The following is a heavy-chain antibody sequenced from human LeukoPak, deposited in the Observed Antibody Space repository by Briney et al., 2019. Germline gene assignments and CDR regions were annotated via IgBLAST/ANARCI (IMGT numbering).Heavy chain of an antibody. V-gene: IGHV4-59*08. CDR2: IYYSGST. D-gene: IGHD5-24*01. Sequence: PSETLSLTCTVSGGSISSYYWSWIRQSPGKGLEWIGYIYYSGSTNYNPSLKSRVTMSVDMSKSQFSLKLSSVTAADTAVYYCARSVEMATIPFDSWGRGTLVTVSS. CDR1: GGSISSYY. CDR3: ARSVEMATIPFDS. J-gene: IGHJ4*02.